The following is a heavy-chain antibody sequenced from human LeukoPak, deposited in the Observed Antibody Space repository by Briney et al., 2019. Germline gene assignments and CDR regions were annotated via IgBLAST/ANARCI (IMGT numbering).Heavy chain of an antibody. D-gene: IGHD5-24*01. Sequence: GGSLRLSCAASGFTFSSYWMSWVRLAPGKGLEWVANIKEDGTETYYVDSVKGRFTISRDNDKNSLYLQMNSLRVEDTAVYYCAKEGRSLQTYWGQGTLVTVSS. CDR3: AKEGRSLQTY. CDR1: GFTFSSYW. CDR2: IKEDGTET. J-gene: IGHJ4*02. V-gene: IGHV3-7*03.